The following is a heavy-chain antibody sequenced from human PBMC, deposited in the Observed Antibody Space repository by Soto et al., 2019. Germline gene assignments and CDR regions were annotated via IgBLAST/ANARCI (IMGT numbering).Heavy chain of an antibody. Sequence: VQLLESGGDLVQPGGSLRLSCSASGFTFSTYAMSWVRQAPGKGLEWVSAITGSGGNTYYADSVKGRFTISRDNSKNTPYLQMHSLRAEDTAGYYCAKVSRGYSLLFDYWGQRTLVTVSS. CDR1: GFTFSTYA. J-gene: IGHJ4*02. CDR3: AKVSRGYSLLFDY. D-gene: IGHD5-18*01. V-gene: IGHV3-23*01. CDR2: ITGSGGNT.